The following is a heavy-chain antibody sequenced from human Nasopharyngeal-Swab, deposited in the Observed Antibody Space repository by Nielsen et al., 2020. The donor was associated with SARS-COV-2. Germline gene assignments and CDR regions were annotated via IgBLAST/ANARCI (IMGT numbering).Heavy chain of an antibody. V-gene: IGHV4-61*05. D-gene: IGHD3-22*01. J-gene: IGHJ3*02. CDR3: ARRVDYYDSSGYYYADAFDI. Sequence: SETLSLTCTVSGGSISSSTYYWSWIRQPPGKGLEWIGYIYYSGSTNYNPSLKSRVTISVDTSKNQFSLKLSSVTAADTAVYYCARRVDYYDSSGYYYADAFDIWGQGTMVTVSS. CDR1: GGSISSSTYY. CDR2: IYYSGST.